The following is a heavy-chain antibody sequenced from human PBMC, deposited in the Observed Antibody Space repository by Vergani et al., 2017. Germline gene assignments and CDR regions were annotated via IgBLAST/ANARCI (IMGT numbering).Heavy chain of an antibody. D-gene: IGHD6-19*01. J-gene: IGHJ6*03. CDR1: GGSISSYY. V-gene: IGHV4-59*01. Sequence: QVQLQESGPGLVKPSETLSLTCTVSGGSISSYYWSWIRQPPGKGLEWIGYIYYSGSTNYNPSLKSRVTISVDTSKNQSSLKLSSVTAADTAVYYCARGSGWSFYYYYMDVWGKGTTVTVSS. CDR3: ARGSGWSFYYYYMDV. CDR2: IYYSGST.